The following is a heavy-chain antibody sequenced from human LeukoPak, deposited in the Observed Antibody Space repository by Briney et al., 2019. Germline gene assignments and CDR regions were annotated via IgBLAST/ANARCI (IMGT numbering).Heavy chain of an antibody. CDR3: ARWKTTVTYDY. CDR2: INPSGCST. J-gene: IGHJ4*02. D-gene: IGHD4-17*01. Sequence: GASVNVSCKASGYTFASYYMHLVRQAPGQGLEGIGIINPSGCSTSYAQKFQGRVTMTRDTSTRTVYMELSSLRSEETAVYYCARWKTTVTYDYWGQGNLVTVSS. CDR1: GYTFASYY. V-gene: IGHV1-46*01.